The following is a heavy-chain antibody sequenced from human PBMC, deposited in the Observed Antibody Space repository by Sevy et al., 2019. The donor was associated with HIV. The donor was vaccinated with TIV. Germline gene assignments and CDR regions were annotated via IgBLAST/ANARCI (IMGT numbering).Heavy chain of an antibody. J-gene: IGHJ6*02. Sequence: ASVKVSCKASGGTFSSYGISWVRQAPGQGLEWMGGIIPILGTVNYAQKFQGRVTITADESTKTAYMELRSLRSDDTAVYYCARDRNNYDSSGYPKGVDVWGQGTTVTVSS. CDR1: GGTFSSYG. CDR3: ARDRNNYDSSGYPKGVDV. V-gene: IGHV1-69*13. D-gene: IGHD3-22*01. CDR2: IIPILGTV.